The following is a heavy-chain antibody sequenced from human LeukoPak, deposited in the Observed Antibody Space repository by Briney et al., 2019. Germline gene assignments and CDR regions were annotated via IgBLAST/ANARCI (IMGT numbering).Heavy chain of an antibody. Sequence: SETLSLTCTVSGAPITRYYWSWIRQPPGKGLEWIGYIYYTGSANYNPSLKSRVTISVDTSKNQFSLKLSSVTAADTAVYYCARGVYIAAAQYAYWGQGTLVTVSS. J-gene: IGHJ4*02. D-gene: IGHD6-13*01. CDR2: IYYTGSA. CDR3: ARGVYIAAAQYAY. V-gene: IGHV4-59*01. CDR1: GAPITRYY.